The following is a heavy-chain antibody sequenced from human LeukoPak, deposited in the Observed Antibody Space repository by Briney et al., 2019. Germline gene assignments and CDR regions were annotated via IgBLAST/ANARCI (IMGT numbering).Heavy chain of an antibody. V-gene: IGHV6-1*01. D-gene: IGHD5/OR15-5a*01. Sequence: SQTLSLTCAISGDSVSSNTAAWNWIRQPPSRGLEWLGRTYYRSKWYTDYAVSLKSRIAINPDTSKNQLSLQLNSVTPEDTAIYYCARDVSPTPGEAFDIWGQGTMVTVSS. J-gene: IGHJ3*02. CDR1: GDSVSSNTAA. CDR2: TYYRSKWYT. CDR3: ARDVSPTPGEAFDI.